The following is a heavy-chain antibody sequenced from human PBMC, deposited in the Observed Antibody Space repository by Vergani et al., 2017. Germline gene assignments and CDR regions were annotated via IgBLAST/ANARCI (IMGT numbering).Heavy chain of an antibody. CDR2: IYYSGST. Sequence: QLQLQESGPGLVKPSETLSLTCTVSGSSISSSSYYWGWIRQPPGKGLEWIGSIYYSGSTYYNPSLKSRVTISVDTSKNQFSLKLSSVTAADTAVYYCARLGYCSSTSCETGWFDPGSQGTLVTVSS. V-gene: IGHV4-39*01. CDR3: ARLGYCSSTSCETGWFDP. J-gene: IGHJ5*02. D-gene: IGHD2-2*01. CDR1: GSSISSSSYY.